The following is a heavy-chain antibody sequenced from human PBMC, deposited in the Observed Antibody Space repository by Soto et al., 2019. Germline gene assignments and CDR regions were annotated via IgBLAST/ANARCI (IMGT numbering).Heavy chain of an antibody. Sequence: GSLRLSCTASGFTFGDYAMSWFRQAPGKGLEWVGFIRSKAYGGTTEYAASVKGRFTISRDDSKSIAYLQMNSLKTEDTAVYYCTRVGYYDFWSGYYPGYWGQGTLVTVS. D-gene: IGHD3-3*01. V-gene: IGHV3-49*03. CDR2: IRSKAYGGTT. J-gene: IGHJ4*02. CDR1: GFTFGDYA. CDR3: TRVGYYDFWSGYYPGY.